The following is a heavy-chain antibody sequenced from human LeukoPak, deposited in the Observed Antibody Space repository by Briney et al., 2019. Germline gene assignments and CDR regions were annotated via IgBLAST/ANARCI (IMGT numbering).Heavy chain of an antibody. CDR2: INPYNGNT. Sequence: ASVKVSCKASGYTFATYGISWVRQAPGQGPEWMGWINPYNGNTKYAQNLQGRVTMTTDTSTSTAYIELRSLRSDDTAVYYCARGTYYYDSSGYYPDYWGQGTLVTVSS. J-gene: IGHJ4*02. D-gene: IGHD3-22*01. V-gene: IGHV1-18*01. CDR1: GYTFATYG. CDR3: ARGTYYYDSSGYYPDY.